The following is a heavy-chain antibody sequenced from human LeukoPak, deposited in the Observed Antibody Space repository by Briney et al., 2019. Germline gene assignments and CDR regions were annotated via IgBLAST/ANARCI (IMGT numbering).Heavy chain of an antibody. D-gene: IGHD3-10*01. V-gene: IGHV3-7*01. CDR3: AKDQGWFGELFGPIDY. CDR1: GLTLSNYW. CDR2: IKPDGSEK. J-gene: IGHJ4*02. Sequence: GGSLRLSCVAPGLTLSNYWMSWVRQAPRKGLEWVATIKPDGSEKYYVDSVKGRFTISRDNSKNTLYLQMNSLRAEDTAVYYCAKDQGWFGELFGPIDYWGQGTLVTVSS.